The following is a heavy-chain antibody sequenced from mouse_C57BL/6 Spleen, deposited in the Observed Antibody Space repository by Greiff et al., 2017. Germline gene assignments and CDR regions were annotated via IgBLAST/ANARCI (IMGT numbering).Heavy chain of an antibody. CDR3: ALYGYDENYAMDY. D-gene: IGHD2-2*01. Sequence: QVQLQQPGAELVRPGSSVKLSCKASGYTFTSYWMDWVKQRPGQGLEWIGNIYPSDSETHYNQKFKDNATLTVDKSSSTAYMQLSSLTSEDSAVYYCALYGYDENYAMDYWGQGTSVTVSS. V-gene: IGHV1-61*01. CDR1: GYTFTSYW. CDR2: IYPSDSET. J-gene: IGHJ4*01.